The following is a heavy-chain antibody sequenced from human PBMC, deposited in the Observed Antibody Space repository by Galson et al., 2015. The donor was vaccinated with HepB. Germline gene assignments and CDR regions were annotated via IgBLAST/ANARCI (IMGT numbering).Heavy chain of an antibody. J-gene: IGHJ4*02. CDR2: INPSGGST. D-gene: IGHD6-19*01. CDR1: GYTFTSYY. CDR3: ASGSRTFGAVAGTLDY. V-gene: IGHV1-46*03. Sequence: SGYTFTSYYMHWVRQAPGQGLEWMGIINPSGGSTSYAQKFQGRVTMTRDTSTSTVYMELSSLRSEDTAVYYCASGSRTFGAVAGTLDYWGQGTLVTVSS.